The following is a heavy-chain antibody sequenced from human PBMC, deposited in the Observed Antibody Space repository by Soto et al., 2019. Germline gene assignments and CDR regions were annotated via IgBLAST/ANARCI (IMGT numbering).Heavy chain of an antibody. D-gene: IGHD3-10*01. CDR1: GFTFSSYA. Sequence: GGSLRLSCAASGFTFSSYAMSWVRQAPGKGLEWVSAISGSGGSTYYADSVKGRFTISRDNSKNTLYLQMNSLRAEDTAVYYCAKGNRAREVRGSYDYWGQGTLVTVSS. J-gene: IGHJ4*02. CDR3: AKGNRAREVRGSYDY. CDR2: ISGSGGST. V-gene: IGHV3-23*01.